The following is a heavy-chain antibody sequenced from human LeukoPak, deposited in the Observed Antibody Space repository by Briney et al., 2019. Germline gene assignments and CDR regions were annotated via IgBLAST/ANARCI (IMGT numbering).Heavy chain of an antibody. CDR1: GGSISSGDYS. D-gene: IGHD4-17*01. CDR2: INHSGST. Sequence: PETLSLTCTVSGGSISSGDYSWSWIRQPPGKGLEWIGEINHSGSTYYNPSLKSRVTISVDTSKNQFSLKLSSVTAADTAVYYCASRSNYGDYDAFDIWGQGTMVTVSS. V-gene: IGHV4-39*07. CDR3: ASRSNYGDYDAFDI. J-gene: IGHJ3*02.